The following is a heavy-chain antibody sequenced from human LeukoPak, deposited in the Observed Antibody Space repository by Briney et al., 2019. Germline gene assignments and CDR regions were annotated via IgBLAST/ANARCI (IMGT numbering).Heavy chain of an antibody. Sequence: SETLSLTCTVSGGSISSYYWSWIGQPPGKGLEWIGYIYYSGSTNYNPSLKSRVTISVDTSKNQFSLKLSSVTAADTAVYYCARDGVEGGFDYWGQGTLVTVSS. D-gene: IGHD2-15*01. V-gene: IGHV4-59*01. J-gene: IGHJ4*02. CDR3: ARDGVEGGFDY. CDR2: IYYSGST. CDR1: GGSISSYY.